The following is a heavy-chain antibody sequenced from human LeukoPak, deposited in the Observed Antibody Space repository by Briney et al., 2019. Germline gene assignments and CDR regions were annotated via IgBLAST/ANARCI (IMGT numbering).Heavy chain of an antibody. CDR2: ISHTGGIP. Sequence: GGSLRLSCAASGVTFSSYGMSWVRQVPGKGLEWVSSISHTGGIPYYADAVKGLFTGSRDKSKNTLYLQMNSLRAEDTAVYYCAKDRATTFYYFDYWGQGTLVTVSS. V-gene: IGHV3-23*01. CDR3: AKDRATTFYYFDY. CDR1: GVTFSSYG. J-gene: IGHJ4*02. D-gene: IGHD1-26*01.